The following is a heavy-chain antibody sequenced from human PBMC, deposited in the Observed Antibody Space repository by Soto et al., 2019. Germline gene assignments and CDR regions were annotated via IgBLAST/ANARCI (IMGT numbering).Heavy chain of an antibody. CDR3: ARTFRITMILDAFDI. V-gene: IGHV1-69*13. D-gene: IGHD3-22*01. J-gene: IGHJ3*02. CDR1: GGTFSSYA. Sequence: GASVKVSCKASGGTFSSYAISWVRQAPGQGLEWMGGIIPIFGTANYAQKFQGRVTITADESTSTAYMELSSLRSEDTAVYYCARTFRITMILDAFDIWGQGTMVTVSS. CDR2: IIPIFGTA.